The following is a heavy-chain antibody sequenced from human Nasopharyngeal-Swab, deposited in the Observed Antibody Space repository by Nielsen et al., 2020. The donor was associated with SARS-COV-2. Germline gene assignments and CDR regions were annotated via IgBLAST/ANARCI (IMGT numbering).Heavy chain of an antibody. Sequence: SETLSLTCTVSGVSISSQYWSWIRQPPGKRLEWIGYISHNSGTNYNPSLKSRVTMFMDTSKHQFSLKLRSVTAADTAVYYCAKEGATGWFDPWGQGTLVTVSS. CDR3: AKEGATGWFDP. CDR1: GVSISSQY. CDR2: ISHNSGT. V-gene: IGHV4-59*11. J-gene: IGHJ5*02.